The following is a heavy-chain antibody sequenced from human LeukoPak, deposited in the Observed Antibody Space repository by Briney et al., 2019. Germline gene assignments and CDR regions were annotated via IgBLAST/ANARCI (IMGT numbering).Heavy chain of an antibody. Sequence: ASVKVSCKASGYTFTGYYMHWVRQAPGQGLEWMGRVNVNNGDTKYAQKFQGRVTMTRDTSITTVYMELASLRSDDTAVFYCAREVGYSTSYYGRFDPWGQGTLVIVSS. V-gene: IGHV1-2*06. J-gene: IGHJ5*02. CDR2: VNVNNGDT. CDR3: AREVGYSTSYYGRFDP. CDR1: GYTFTGYY. D-gene: IGHD3-22*01.